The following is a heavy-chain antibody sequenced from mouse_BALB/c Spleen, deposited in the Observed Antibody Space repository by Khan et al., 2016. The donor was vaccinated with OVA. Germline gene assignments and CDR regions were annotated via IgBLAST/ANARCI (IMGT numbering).Heavy chain of an antibody. CDR2: INPYNGAT. J-gene: IGHJ2*01. D-gene: IGHD6-1*01. CDR3: ARGNLQSYYFDY. Sequence: EVQLQQSGPALVKPGTSVKMSCKASGYIFTNYLIHWVKQKPGQGLEWIGYINPYNGATKYNERFKGKATLTSDKSSVTAYMEHSSLTSEDSAVYSCARGNLQSYYFDYWGQGTTLTVSS. CDR1: GYIFTNYL. V-gene: IGHV1S136*01.